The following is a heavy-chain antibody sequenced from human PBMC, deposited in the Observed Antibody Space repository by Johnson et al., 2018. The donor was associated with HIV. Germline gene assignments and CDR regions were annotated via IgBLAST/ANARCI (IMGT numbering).Heavy chain of an antibody. J-gene: IGHJ3*02. V-gene: IGHV3-74*02. CDR1: GFTFSSYW. D-gene: IGHD3-22*01. Sequence: VQLVESGGGLVQPGRSLRLSCAASGFTFSSYWMHWVRQAPGKGLVWVSRLNSDGSSPSYADSVKGRFTISRDNAKNTLYLQMNSLRTEDTAMYYCAKGQSSGYPKDAFDIWGRGTIVTISS. CDR2: LNSDGSSP. CDR3: AKGQSSGYPKDAFDI.